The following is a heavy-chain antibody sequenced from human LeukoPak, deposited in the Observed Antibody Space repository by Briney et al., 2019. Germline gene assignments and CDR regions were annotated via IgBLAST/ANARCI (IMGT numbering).Heavy chain of an antibody. J-gene: IGHJ4*02. V-gene: IGHV4-59*01. CDR3: ARAAARDYYYDSSGYYDY. D-gene: IGHD3-22*01. CDR2: IYYSGSA. Sequence: PSETLSLTCTVSNGSMSSYFWSWIRQPPGKGLEWIGYIYYSGSANFNLSLKSRVTISVDTSKNQFSLKLSSVAAADTAVYYCARAAARDYYYDSSGYYDYWGQGTLVTVSS. CDR1: NGSMSSYF.